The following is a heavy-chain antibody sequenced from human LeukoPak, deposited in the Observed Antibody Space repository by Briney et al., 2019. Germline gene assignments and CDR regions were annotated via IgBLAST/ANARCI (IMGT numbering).Heavy chain of an antibody. J-gene: IGHJ6*02. CDR1: GGSISSYY. CDR2: IYYSGST. Sequence: SETLSLTCTVSGGSISSYYWSWIRQPPGKGLEWIGFIYYSGSTNYNPSLKSRVTISVDTSKNQFSLKLSSVTAADTAVYYCARWRTTEGYYYGMDVWGQGTTVTVSS. CDR3: ARWRTTEGYYYGMDV. V-gene: IGHV4-59*01. D-gene: IGHD1-1*01.